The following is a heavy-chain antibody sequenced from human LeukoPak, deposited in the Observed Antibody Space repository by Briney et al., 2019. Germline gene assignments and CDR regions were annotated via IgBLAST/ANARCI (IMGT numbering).Heavy chain of an antibody. CDR3: ARGGYRYEY. CDR1: GSTFSSYW. Sequence: GGSLRLSCAASGSTFSSYWMSWVRQAPGKGLEWVANIKEDGSEKKYYEDSVKGRFTISRDNTKKSLYLQMNSLRAEDTAMYYCARGGYRYEYWGQGTLVTVSS. V-gene: IGHV3-7*04. D-gene: IGHD5-12*01. J-gene: IGHJ4*02. CDR2: IKEDGSEKK.